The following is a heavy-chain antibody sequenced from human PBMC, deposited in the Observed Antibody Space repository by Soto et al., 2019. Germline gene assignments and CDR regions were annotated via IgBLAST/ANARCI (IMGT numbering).Heavy chain of an antibody. J-gene: IGHJ4*02. CDR3: ARRLYGCIDY. V-gene: IGHV3-33*01. CDR1: GFTFSSYG. D-gene: IGHD4-17*01. Sequence: QVQLVESGGGVVQPGRSLRLSCAASGFTFSSYGMHWVRQAPGKGLEWVAVIWYDGSNKYYADSVKGRFTISRDNSKNTLYLQMNSQRAEDTAVYYCARRLYGCIDYWGQGTLVTVSS. CDR2: IWYDGSNK.